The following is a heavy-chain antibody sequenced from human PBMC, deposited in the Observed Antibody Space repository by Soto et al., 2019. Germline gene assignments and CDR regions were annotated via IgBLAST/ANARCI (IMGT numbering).Heavy chain of an antibody. V-gene: IGHV4-31*03. CDR3: ARDRGPGSSTSPYYYYGMDI. Sequence: SETLSLTCTVSGGSISSGGYYWSWIRQHPGKGLEWIGYIYYSGSTYYNPSLKSRVTISVDTSKNQFSLKLSSVTAADTAVYYCARDRGPGSSTSPYYYYGMDIWGQGTTVTVSS. CDR2: IYYSGST. J-gene: IGHJ6*02. CDR1: GGSISSGGYY. D-gene: IGHD2-2*01.